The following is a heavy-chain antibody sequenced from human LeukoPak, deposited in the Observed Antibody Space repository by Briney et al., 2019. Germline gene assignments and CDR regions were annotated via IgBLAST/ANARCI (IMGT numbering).Heavy chain of an antibody. CDR3: ARDLGGNVGFDY. D-gene: IGHD4-23*01. CDR1: GYTFTSYY. CDR2: INPSGGST. Sequence: GASEKVSCKASGYTFTSYYMHWVRQAPGQGLEWMGIINPSGGSTSYAQKFQGRVTMTRDTSTSTVYMELSSLRSEDTAVYYCARDLGGNVGFDYWGQGTLVTVSS. V-gene: IGHV1-46*01. J-gene: IGHJ4*02.